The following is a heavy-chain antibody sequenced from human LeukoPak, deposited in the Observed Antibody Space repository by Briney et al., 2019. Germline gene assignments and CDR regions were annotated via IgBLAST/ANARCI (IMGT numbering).Heavy chain of an antibody. Sequence: PSETLSLTCTVSGGSISGYYWSWIRQPPGKGLEWIGYIYYSGSTNYNPSLKSRVTISVDTSKNQFSLKLSSVTAADTAVYYCARQLSGSLDYWGQGTLVTVSS. V-gene: IGHV4-59*08. CDR1: GGSISGYY. J-gene: IGHJ4*02. CDR3: ARQLSGSLDY. CDR2: IYYSGST. D-gene: IGHD3-22*01.